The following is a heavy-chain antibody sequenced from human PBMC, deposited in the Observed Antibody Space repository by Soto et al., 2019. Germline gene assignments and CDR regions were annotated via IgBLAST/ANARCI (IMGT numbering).Heavy chain of an antibody. Sequence: PSETLSLTCTVSGGSISSGGYYWSWIRQHPGMGLEWIGYIYYSGSTYYNPSLKSRVTISVDTSKNQFSLKLSSVTAADTAVYYCARVFVGDRAIQIDYWGQGTLVTVSS. J-gene: IGHJ4*02. CDR2: IYYSGST. CDR3: ARVFVGDRAIQIDY. V-gene: IGHV4-31*03. CDR1: GGSISSGGYY. D-gene: IGHD5-18*01.